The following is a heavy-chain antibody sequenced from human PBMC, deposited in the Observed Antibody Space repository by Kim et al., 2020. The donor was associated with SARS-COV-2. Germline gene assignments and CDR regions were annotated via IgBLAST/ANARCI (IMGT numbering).Heavy chain of an antibody. CDR2: ITSNGGGT. J-gene: IGHJ4*02. CDR3: VTLPWGLKAYFDS. Sequence: GGSLRLSCSASGFTFSSYAMNWVRQAPGKGLEYVSAITSNGGGTYYADSVKGRFTISRDNSKSTLYLQMSSLRTDDTAVYYCVTLPWGLKAYFDSWGQGTLVTVSS. CDR1: GFTFSSYA. D-gene: IGHD7-27*01. V-gene: IGHV3-64D*06.